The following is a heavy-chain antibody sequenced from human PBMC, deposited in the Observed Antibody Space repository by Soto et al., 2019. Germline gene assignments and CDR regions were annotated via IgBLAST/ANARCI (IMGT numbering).Heavy chain of an antibody. CDR1: GFTFSNAW. V-gene: IGHV3-15*07. J-gene: IGHJ4*01. CDR2: IKSKTDGGTT. CDR3: TTDSYSTIIIVRFEY. Sequence: GGSLRLSCAASGFTFSNAWINWVRQAPGKGLEWVGRIKSKTDGGTTDYAEPVKGRFAISRDDSNNMVYLQMNSLKIEDTAVYYCTTDSYSTIIIVRFEYWGHGTLVPVSS. D-gene: IGHD3-22*01.